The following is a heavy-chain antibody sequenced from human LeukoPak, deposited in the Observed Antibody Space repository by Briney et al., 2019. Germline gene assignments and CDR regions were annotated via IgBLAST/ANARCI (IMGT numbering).Heavy chain of an antibody. Sequence: GGSLRLSCAASGFTFNNFAIHWVRQAPGKGLDWVAVIWHDGSNKYYADSVKGRFTISRDNSKNTLYLQMNSLRAEDTAVYYCARGDDYDSIFPTEPEGYWGQGTLVTVSS. J-gene: IGHJ4*02. CDR1: GFTFNNFA. D-gene: IGHD3-22*01. V-gene: IGHV3-33*01. CDR3: ARGDDYDSIFPTEPEGY. CDR2: IWHDGSNK.